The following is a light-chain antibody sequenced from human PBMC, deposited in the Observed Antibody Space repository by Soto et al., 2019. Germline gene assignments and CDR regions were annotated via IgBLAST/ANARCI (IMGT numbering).Light chain of an antibody. Sequence: DIQMTQSPSTLSASVGDRVTITCRASQSISTWLAWYQQKPGKGPTLLIYKASRLESGVPSRFSGSWSGTEFALTISSLQPADFATYYCQQYNTYSWTFGQGTKVDIK. CDR2: KAS. V-gene: IGKV1-5*03. CDR1: QSISTW. J-gene: IGKJ1*01. CDR3: QQYNTYSWT.